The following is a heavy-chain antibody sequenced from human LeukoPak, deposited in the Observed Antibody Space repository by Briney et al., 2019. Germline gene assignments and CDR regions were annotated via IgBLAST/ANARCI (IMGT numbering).Heavy chain of an antibody. D-gene: IGHD1-14*01. CDR2: IKQDRSEK. CDR3: AKDLFGNLDAFDF. CDR1: GFTFTNYW. V-gene: IGHV3-7*03. Sequence: PGGSLRLSCAASGFTFTNYWMSWVRQAPGKGLELVANIKQDRSEKYYVDSVKGRFTISRDNFQSTVSLQMNSLTAEDTAVYYCAKDLFGNLDAFDFWGQGTMVTVSS. J-gene: IGHJ3*01.